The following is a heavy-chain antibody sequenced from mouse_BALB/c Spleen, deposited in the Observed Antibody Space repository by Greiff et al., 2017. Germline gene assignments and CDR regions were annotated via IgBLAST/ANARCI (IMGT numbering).Heavy chain of an antibody. Sequence: QVQLKESGAELAKPGASVTMSCKASGYTFTSYWLHWVKQRPGQGLEWIGYINPSTGYTEYNQKFKDKATLTADKSSSTAYMQLSSLTSEDSAVYYCARDNYGSSSFAYWGQGTLVTVSA. CDR1: GYTFTSYW. D-gene: IGHD1-1*01. CDR2: INPSTGYT. V-gene: IGHV1-7*01. J-gene: IGHJ3*01. CDR3: ARDNYGSSSFAY.